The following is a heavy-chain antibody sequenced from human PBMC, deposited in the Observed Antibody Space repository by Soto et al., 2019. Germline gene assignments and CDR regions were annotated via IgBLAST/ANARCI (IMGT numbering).Heavy chain of an antibody. J-gene: IGHJ5*02. CDR2: IDPRDSYT. CDR3: ARLYCSSSTCDSWFDP. D-gene: IGHD2-2*01. CDR1: GYTFTTFW. Sequence: GESLKISCSGFGYTFTTFWISWVRQMPGRGLEWMGRIDPRDSYTNYSPSFQGHVTISGDKSISTVYLQWASLKASDTAMYYCARLYCSSSTCDSWFDPWGQGTLVTVSS. V-gene: IGHV5-10-1*01.